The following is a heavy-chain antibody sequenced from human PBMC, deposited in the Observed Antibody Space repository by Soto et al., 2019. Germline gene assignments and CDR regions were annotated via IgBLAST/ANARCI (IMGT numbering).Heavy chain of an antibody. CDR3: ARVVYYDSSGYQYWGRNVFDI. D-gene: IGHD3-22*01. CDR2: ISGSSSYI. J-gene: IGHJ3*02. CDR1: GFTFSSYN. V-gene: IGHV3-21*01. Sequence: GGSLRLSCAASGFTFSSYNMNWVRQAPGKGLEWVSSISGSSSYIYYADSVKGRFTISRDNAKNSLYLQMNSLRAEDTAVYYCARVVYYDSSGYQYWGRNVFDIWGQGTLVTVSS.